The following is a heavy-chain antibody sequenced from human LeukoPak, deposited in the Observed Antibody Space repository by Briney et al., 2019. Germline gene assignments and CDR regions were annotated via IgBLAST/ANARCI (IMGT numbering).Heavy chain of an antibody. CDR3: ARGAQYYSNYYFDS. J-gene: IGHJ4*02. D-gene: IGHD4-11*01. Sequence: PSETLSLTCTVSGGSVSSSSYYWRCIRQPPGKGLEWIGYIYYSGSTNYNPSLKRRVTISVDTSKHQFCPKLSSVPAAETAVYHCARGAQYYSNYYFDSSDQGTLVTVSS. V-gene: IGHV4-61*01. CDR1: GGSVSSSSYY. CDR2: IYYSGST.